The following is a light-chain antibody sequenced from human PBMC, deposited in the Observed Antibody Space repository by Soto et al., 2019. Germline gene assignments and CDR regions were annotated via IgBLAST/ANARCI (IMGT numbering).Light chain of an antibody. Sequence: EIVLTQSPATLSLSPGERATLSCRASQSVSDYLAWYQQKPGQAPRLLIFDASNRATGTPPRFSGSGSGTDFTLTISRLEPEDFAIYYCQQRNFRPEITFGGGTNVEI. CDR1: QSVSDY. CDR3: QQRNFRPEIT. V-gene: IGKV3-11*01. J-gene: IGKJ4*01. CDR2: DAS.